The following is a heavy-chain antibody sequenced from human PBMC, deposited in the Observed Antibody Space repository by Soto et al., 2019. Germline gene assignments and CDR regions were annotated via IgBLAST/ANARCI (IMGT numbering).Heavy chain of an antibody. D-gene: IGHD3-10*01. V-gene: IGHV1-8*01. J-gene: IGHJ6*03. CDR2: MNPNSGNT. Sequence: ASVKVSCQASGYGFTSYDINWVRQATGQGLEWMGWMNPNSGNTGYAQKFQGRVTMTRNTSISTAYMELSSLRSEDTAVYYCARSLILWFGESNMDVWGKGTTVTVSS. CDR1: GYGFTSYD. CDR3: ARSLILWFGESNMDV.